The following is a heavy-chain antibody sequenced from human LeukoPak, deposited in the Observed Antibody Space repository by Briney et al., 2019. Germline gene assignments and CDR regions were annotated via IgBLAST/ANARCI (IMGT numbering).Heavy chain of an antibody. CDR3: ARDASSNTLDY. V-gene: IGHV4-34*01. CDR1: GGSFSGYY. D-gene: IGHD4-11*01. CDR2: INHSGST. Sequence: MPSETLSLTCAVYGGSFSGYYWSWIRQPPGKGLEWIGEINHSGSTNYNPSLKSRVTISVDKSKNQFSLKLSSVTAADTAVYYCARDASSNTLDYWGQGTLVTVSS. J-gene: IGHJ4*02.